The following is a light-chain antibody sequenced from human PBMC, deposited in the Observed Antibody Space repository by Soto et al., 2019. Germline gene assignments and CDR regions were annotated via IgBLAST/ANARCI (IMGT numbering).Light chain of an antibody. CDR2: AAS. J-gene: IGKJ3*01. V-gene: IGKV1-27*01. Sequence: DIQMTQSPSSLSASVRDRVTITCRASQGIDTYLPWYQQKPGQVPKLLIYAASTLQSGVPSRFSGSGSGTDFTLTISSLQPEDVATYFSQKYTRAPFTFGPGTKVEIK. CDR3: QKYTRAPFT. CDR1: QGIDTY.